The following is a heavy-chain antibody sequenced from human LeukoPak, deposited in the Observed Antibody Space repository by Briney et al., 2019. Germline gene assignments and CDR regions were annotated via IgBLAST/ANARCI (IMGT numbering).Heavy chain of an antibody. CDR2: IIPILGIA. J-gene: IGHJ4*02. Sequence: SVKVSCKASGGTFSSYAISWVRQAPGQGLEWMGRIIPILGIANYAQKFQGRVTITADKSTSTAYMELSSLRSEDTAVYYCARAYNWIDFDYWGQGTLVTVSS. CDR1: GGTFSSYA. D-gene: IGHD1-1*01. CDR3: ARAYNWIDFDY. V-gene: IGHV1-69*04.